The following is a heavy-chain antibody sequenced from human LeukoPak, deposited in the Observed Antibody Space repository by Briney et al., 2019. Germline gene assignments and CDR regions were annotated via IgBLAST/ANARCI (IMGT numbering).Heavy chain of an antibody. V-gene: IGHV3-30*19. CDR2: VSYDGYKK. J-gene: IGHJ6*03. Sequence: PGGSLRLSCAASGFTFNGFAMSWVRQAPGKGLEWVGLVSYDGYKKYYADSVRGRFTISRDFYGDTLYLEMNSLRVEDTAIYYCARGVRGDCRSTSCYVLYYYYYMDVWGEGTSVTVSS. CDR3: ARGVRGDCRSTSCYVLYYYYYMDV. D-gene: IGHD2-2*01. CDR1: GFTFNGFA.